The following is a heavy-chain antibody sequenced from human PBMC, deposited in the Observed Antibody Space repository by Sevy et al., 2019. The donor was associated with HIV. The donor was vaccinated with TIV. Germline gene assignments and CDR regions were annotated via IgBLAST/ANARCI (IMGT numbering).Heavy chain of an antibody. J-gene: IGHJ6*02. CDR2: IFPSDSDT. CDR3: ARAGASSYGLDV. V-gene: IGHV5-51*01. Sequence: GESLKISCKGSGYSFSTYWIAWVRQMPGKGLEWMGIIFPSDSDTRYSLSFQGQVTISADKSISTAYLQWRSLEASDTAIYYCARAGASSYGLDVWGQGTTVTVSS. D-gene: IGHD3-10*01. CDR1: GYSFSTYW.